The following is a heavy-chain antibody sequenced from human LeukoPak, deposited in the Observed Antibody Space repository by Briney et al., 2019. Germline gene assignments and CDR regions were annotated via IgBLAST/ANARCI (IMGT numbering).Heavy chain of an antibody. CDR2: ISSSGSTI. J-gene: IGHJ4*02. Sequence: GGSLRLSCAASGFTFSSYSMNWVRQAPGKGLEWVSYISSSGSTIYYADSVKGRFTISRDNAKNSLYLQMNSLRAEDTALYYCATRDGYNPNYFDYWGQGTLVTVSS. D-gene: IGHD5-24*01. CDR1: GFTFSSYS. CDR3: ATRDGYNPNYFDY. V-gene: IGHV3-48*04.